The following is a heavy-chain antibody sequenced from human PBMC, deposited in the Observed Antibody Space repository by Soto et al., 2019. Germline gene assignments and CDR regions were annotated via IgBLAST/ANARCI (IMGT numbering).Heavy chain of an antibody. Sequence: QVQLVESGGGVVKPGRSLRLSCAASGFTFSSYAMHWVRQAPGKGLEWVAVISYDGSNKYYADSVKGRFTISRDNSKNTLYLQMNSLRSEDTAVYYCASVRVVTRGACDFVYWCQGTLVSVSS. CDR2: ISYDGSNK. CDR3: ASVRVVTRGACDFVY. V-gene: IGHV3-30-3*01. D-gene: IGHD2-21*02. J-gene: IGHJ4*02. CDR1: GFTFSSYA.